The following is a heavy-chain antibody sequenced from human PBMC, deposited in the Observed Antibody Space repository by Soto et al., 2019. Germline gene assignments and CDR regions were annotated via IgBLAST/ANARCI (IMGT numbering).Heavy chain of an antibody. CDR3: ARVVLVRGVFDY. V-gene: IGHV4-59*12. J-gene: IGHJ4*02. CDR1: GGSISSYY. Sequence: PSETLSLTCTVSGGSISSYYWSWIRQPPGKGLEWIGYIYYSGSTNYNPSLKSRVTISVDTSKNQFSLKLSSVTAADTAVYYCARVVLVRGVFDYWGQGTPVTVSS. D-gene: IGHD3-10*01. CDR2: IYYSGST.